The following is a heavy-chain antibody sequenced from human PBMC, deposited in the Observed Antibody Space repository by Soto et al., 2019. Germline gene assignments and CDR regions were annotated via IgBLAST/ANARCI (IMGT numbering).Heavy chain of an antibody. J-gene: IGHJ3*02. CDR1: GGSVSSGSYY. Sequence: PSETLSLTCTVSGGSVSSGSYYWSWIRQPPGEGLEWIGYIYYSGSTNYNPSLKSRVTISVDTSKNQFSLKLSSVTAADTAVYYCARGKLRSHAFDIWGQGTMVTVSS. D-gene: IGHD1-7*01. V-gene: IGHV4-61*01. CDR3: ARGKLRSHAFDI. CDR2: IYYSGST.